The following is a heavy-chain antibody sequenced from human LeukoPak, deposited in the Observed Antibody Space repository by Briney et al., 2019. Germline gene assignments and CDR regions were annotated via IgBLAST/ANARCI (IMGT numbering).Heavy chain of an antibody. Sequence: WVRQAPGKGLEWIGSIYYSGSTYYNPSLKSRVTISVDTSKNQFSLKLSSVTAADTAVYYCARREAVGATSFAFDIWGQGTMVTVSS. D-gene: IGHD1-26*01. CDR3: ARREAVGATSFAFDI. J-gene: IGHJ3*02. V-gene: IGHV4-39*01. CDR2: IYYSGST.